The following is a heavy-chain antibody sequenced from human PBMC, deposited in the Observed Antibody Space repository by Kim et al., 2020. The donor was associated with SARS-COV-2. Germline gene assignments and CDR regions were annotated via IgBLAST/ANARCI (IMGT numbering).Heavy chain of an antibody. D-gene: IGHD2-2*01. V-gene: IGHV1-69*04. J-gene: IGHJ6*02. CDR3: ARVPQYCSSTSCHYYYGMDV. CDR1: GGTFSSYA. Sequence: SVKVSCKASGGTFSSYAISWVRQAPGQGLEWMGRIIPILGIANYAQKFQGRVTITADKSTSTAYMELSSLRSEDTAVYYWARVPQYCSSTSCHYYYGMDVWGQGTTVTVSS. CDR2: IIPILGIA.